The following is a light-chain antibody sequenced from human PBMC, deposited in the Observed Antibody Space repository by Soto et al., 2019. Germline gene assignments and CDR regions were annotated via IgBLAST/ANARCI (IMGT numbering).Light chain of an antibody. J-gene: IGKJ5*01. CDR1: QSVSSSY. CDR3: QLYGSSPPVT. V-gene: IGKV3-20*01. CDR2: GAS. Sequence: EIVLTQSPGTLSLSPGERATLSCRASQSVSSSYLAWYQQKPGQAPRHLIYGASSRATGIPDRFSGSGSGTDFTHTISRLEREDFAVYYCQLYGSSPPVTFGQGTRLEIK.